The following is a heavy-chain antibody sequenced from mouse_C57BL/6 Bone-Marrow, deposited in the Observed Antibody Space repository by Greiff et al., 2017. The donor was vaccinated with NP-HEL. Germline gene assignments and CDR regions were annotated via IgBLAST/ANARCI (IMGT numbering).Heavy chain of an antibody. Sequence: DVKLVESGPGLVKPSQSLSLTCSVTGYSITSGYYWNWIRQFPGNKLEWMGYISYDGSNNYNPSLKNRISITRDTSKNQFFLKLNSVTTEDTATYYCARGDSSGYVDWFAYWGQGTLVTVSA. J-gene: IGHJ3*01. CDR3: ARGDSSGYVDWFAY. D-gene: IGHD3-2*02. CDR1: GYSITSGYY. CDR2: ISYDGSN. V-gene: IGHV3-6*01.